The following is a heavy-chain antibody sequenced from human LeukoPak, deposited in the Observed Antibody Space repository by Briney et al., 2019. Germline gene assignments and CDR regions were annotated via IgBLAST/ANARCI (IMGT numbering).Heavy chain of an antibody. D-gene: IGHD5-18*01. Sequence: SVKVSCKASGGTFSSYAISWVRQAPGQGLEWMGGIIPIFGTANYAQKFQGRVTITADESTSTAYMELSSLRSEDTAVYYCARTRGYSYLNWFDPWGQGALVTVSS. V-gene: IGHV1-69*13. CDR2: IIPIFGTA. J-gene: IGHJ5*02. CDR3: ARTRGYSYLNWFDP. CDR1: GGTFSSYA.